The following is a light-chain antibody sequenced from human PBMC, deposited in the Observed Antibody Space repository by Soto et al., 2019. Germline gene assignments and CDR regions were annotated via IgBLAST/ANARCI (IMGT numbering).Light chain of an antibody. J-gene: IGKJ2*01. Sequence: DIQMTQSPSSLSASVGDRVTITYQASQDISNYLNWYQQKPGKAPKLLIYDASNLETGVPSRFSGSGSGTDFTFTISSLQPEDIATYYCQQYDNLPPGTVGQGTKLEIK. CDR2: DAS. CDR1: QDISNY. CDR3: QQYDNLPPGT. V-gene: IGKV1-33*01.